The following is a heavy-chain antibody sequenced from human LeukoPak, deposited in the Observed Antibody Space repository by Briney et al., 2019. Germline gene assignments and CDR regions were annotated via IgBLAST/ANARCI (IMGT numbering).Heavy chain of an antibody. J-gene: IGHJ4*02. D-gene: IGHD6-19*01. V-gene: IGHV3-7*03. Sequence: PGGSLRLSCSASGFTFSTYWMSWVRQAPGKGLEWVANMRRDGNEIYYLDSVRGRFTISRDNAKNSLYLQMNSLRAEDTAVYYCAKGSSSGWRLGRNDYWGQGTLVTVSS. CDR2: MRRDGNEI. CDR3: AKGSSSGWRLGRNDY. CDR1: GFTFSTYW.